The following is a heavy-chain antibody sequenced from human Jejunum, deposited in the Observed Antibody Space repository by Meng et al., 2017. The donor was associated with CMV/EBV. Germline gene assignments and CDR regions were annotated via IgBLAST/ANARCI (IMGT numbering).Heavy chain of an antibody. CDR2: ISSSSSYI. V-gene: IGHV3-21*01. J-gene: IGHJ3*02. D-gene: IGHD1-14*01. CDR1: AFTFRSFS. Sequence: AFTFRSFSVPWVRPAPAKGLECVSSISSSSSYIYSPDSVRGRFTISRDNAKNSLYMQMNSLRAEDTAVYYCARLFTTTFGHSFDIWGQGTMVTVSS. CDR3: ARLFTTTFGHSFDI.